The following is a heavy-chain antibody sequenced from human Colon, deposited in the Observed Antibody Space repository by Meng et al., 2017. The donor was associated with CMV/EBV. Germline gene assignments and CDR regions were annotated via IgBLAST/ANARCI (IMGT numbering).Heavy chain of an antibody. CDR2: ISYTGTVI. CDR3: ATTERPGDYYDGSGPLYWYGMDV. V-gene: IGHV3-11*01. CDR1: GFTFSENY. D-gene: IGHD3-22*01. Sequence: GESLKISCAASGFTFSENYMTWVRQAPGKGLEWLSYISYTGTVIYYAGSVEGRFTVSRDNAKNSLYLQMNSLRADDTAVYYCATTERPGDYYDGSGPLYWYGMDVWGQGTMVTVSS. J-gene: IGHJ6*02.